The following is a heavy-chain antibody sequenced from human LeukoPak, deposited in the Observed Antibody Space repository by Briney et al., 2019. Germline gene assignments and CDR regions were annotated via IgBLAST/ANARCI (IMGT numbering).Heavy chain of an antibody. D-gene: IGHD4-17*01. CDR2: INHSGST. CDR3: ARGTMTTVTYYFDY. CDR1: GGSFSGYY. J-gene: IGHJ4*02. Sequence: PSETLSLTCAVYGGSFSGYYWSWIRQPPGKGLEWIGEINHSGSTNYNPSLKSRVTISVDTSKNQFSLKLSSVTAADTAVYYCARGTMTTVTYYFDYWGQGTLVTVAS. V-gene: IGHV4-34*01.